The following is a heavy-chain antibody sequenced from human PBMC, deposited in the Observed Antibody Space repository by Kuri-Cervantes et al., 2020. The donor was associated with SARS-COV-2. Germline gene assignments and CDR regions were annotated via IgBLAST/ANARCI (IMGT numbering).Heavy chain of an antibody. D-gene: IGHD1-20*01. CDR3: TRGGRVTGYYYYYMDV. V-gene: IGHV3-15*01. J-gene: IGHJ6*03. CDR2: IKSKVDGGTT. Sequence: LSLTCAASGDIFTDAWMSWVRQAPGKGLEWVGRIKSKVDGGTTDFAAHNEGRFHISKDDAKSIAYLQMNSLKTEDTAVYYCTRGGRVTGYYYYYMDVWGKGTTVTVSS. CDR1: GDIFTDAW.